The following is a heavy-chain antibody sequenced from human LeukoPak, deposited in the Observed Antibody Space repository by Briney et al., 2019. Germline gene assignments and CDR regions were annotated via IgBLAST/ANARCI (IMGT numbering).Heavy chain of an antibody. CDR1: GYTFTSYG. J-gene: IGHJ5*02. CDR3: ARADGIAAAEHFDP. Sequence: ASVKVSCKASGYTFTSYGISWVRQAPGQGLEWMEWISAYNGNTNYAQKLQGRVTMTTDTSTSTAYMELRSLRSDDTAVYYCARADGIAAAEHFDPWGQGTLVTVSS. CDR2: ISAYNGNT. V-gene: IGHV1-18*01. D-gene: IGHD6-13*01.